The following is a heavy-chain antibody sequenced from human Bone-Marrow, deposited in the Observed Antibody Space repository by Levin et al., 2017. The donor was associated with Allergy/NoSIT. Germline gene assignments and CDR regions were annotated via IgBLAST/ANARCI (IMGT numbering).Heavy chain of an antibody. CDR2: INTDGTTT. CDR3: ARDGTTTVGATIRS. Sequence: GGSLRLSCAASGFTFRSYWMHWVRHSPGKGLMWVSLINTDGTTTTYADSVKGRVTISRDNAKNTLYLQMNSLRVEDTGVYYCARDGTTTVGATIRSWGQGTLVTVSS. J-gene: IGHJ5*02. D-gene: IGHD1-26*01. CDR1: GFTFRSYW. V-gene: IGHV3-74*03.